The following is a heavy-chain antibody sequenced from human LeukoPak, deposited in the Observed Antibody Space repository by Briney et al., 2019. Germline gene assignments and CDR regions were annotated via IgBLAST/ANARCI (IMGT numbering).Heavy chain of an antibody. J-gene: IGHJ4*02. CDR2: ISSSSSYI. CDR3: ASWKVPAAICLDH. V-gene: IGHV3-21*01. D-gene: IGHD2-2*01. Sequence: GGSLRLFCAASGFTFSRHSMNGVRQAPGKGLEWVSSISSSSSYIYYADSVKGRYTISRDNAKNSLNLQMNNLRAEDTAVYYCASWKVPAAICLDHWGQGTLVTVSS. CDR1: GFTFSRHS.